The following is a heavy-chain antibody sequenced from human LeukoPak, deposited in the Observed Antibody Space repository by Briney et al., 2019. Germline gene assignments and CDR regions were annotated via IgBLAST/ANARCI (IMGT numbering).Heavy chain of an antibody. CDR2: LSGNGGNQ. V-gene: IGHV3-23*01. Sequence: PGGSLRLSCPASGFTFSSYAMNWVRRAQGKGLEWVSGLSGNGGNQYYADSVKGRFTISRDNSKNTLFLQMNSLRAEDTAIYYCARDPNGSGPDFDCWGQGTLVTVSS. CDR1: GFTFSSYA. D-gene: IGHD3-10*01. J-gene: IGHJ4*02. CDR3: ARDPNGSGPDFDC.